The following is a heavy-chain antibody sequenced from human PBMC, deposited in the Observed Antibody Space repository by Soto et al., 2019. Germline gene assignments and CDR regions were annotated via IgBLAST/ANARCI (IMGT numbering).Heavy chain of an antibody. D-gene: IGHD3-22*01. V-gene: IGHV3-15*07. Sequence: GGSLRLSCAASGFGFTNSWMNWVRQAPGKGLEWVGRIKSKNDGGTTDYAAPVQGRFTISRDDSKTTIYLQMNSLKTEDTAVYYCARRLIDSSGYFRFDPWGQGTLVTVSS. J-gene: IGHJ5*02. CDR2: IKSKNDGGTT. CDR1: GFGFTNSW. CDR3: ARRLIDSSGYFRFDP.